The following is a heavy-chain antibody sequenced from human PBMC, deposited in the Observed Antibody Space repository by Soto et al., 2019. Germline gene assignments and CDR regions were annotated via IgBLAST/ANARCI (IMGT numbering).Heavy chain of an antibody. CDR3: ARDRTSAGGYSRRRFAS. CDR1: GGSSSTTHW. D-gene: IGHD5-18*01. V-gene: IGHV4-4*02. CDR2: IYHSGST. Sequence: SGTLSLTCAVSGGSSSTTHWWTGVRQPPGKGLEWIGEIYHSGSTNYNPSLKSRVTISVDNSKNQFSLKLSSVTAADTAVYYCARDRTSAGGYSRRRFASWGPGTLVPVSS. J-gene: IGHJ5*01.